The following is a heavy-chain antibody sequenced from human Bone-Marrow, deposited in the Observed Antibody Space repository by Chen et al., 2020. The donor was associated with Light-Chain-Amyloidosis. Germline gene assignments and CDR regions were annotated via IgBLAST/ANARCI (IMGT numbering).Heavy chain of an antibody. CDR3: AKDLGPKGGYDYY. D-gene: IGHD5-12*01. V-gene: IGHV3-48*03. CDR1: GFTFSSYE. Sequence: EVHLVESGGGLVQPGGSLRLSCAASGFTFSSYEMNWVRQAPGKGLEWVSYISSSGINIYYADSVKGRFTISRDNSKNTLYLQMNSLRAEDTAVYYCAKDLGPKGGYDYYWGQGTLVTVSS. CDR2: ISSSGINI. J-gene: IGHJ4*02.